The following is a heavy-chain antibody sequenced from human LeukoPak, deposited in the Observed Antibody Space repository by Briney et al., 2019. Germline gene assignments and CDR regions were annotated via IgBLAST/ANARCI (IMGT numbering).Heavy chain of an antibody. CDR2: IWYDGSNK. V-gene: IGHV3-33*01. Sequence: GGSLRLSCAASGFTFSSYGMHWVRQAPGKGLEWVAVIWYDGSNKYYADSVKGRFTISRDNSKNTLYLQMNSLRAEDTAVYYCARDGDSRSAFDIWGQGTMVTVSS. D-gene: IGHD1-26*01. J-gene: IGHJ3*02. CDR3: ARDGDSRSAFDI. CDR1: GFTFSSYG.